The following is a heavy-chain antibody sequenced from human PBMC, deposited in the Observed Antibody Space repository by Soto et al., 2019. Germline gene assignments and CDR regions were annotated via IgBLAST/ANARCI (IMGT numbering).Heavy chain of an antibody. CDR1: GGTFSSYT. J-gene: IGHJ4*02. CDR2: IIPILGIA. Sequence: QVQLVQSGAEVKKPGSSVKVSCKASGGTFSSYTISWVRQAPGQGLEWMGRIIPILGIANYAQKFQGRVTITADKSTSTAYMELSSLRSEDTAVYYCARAMGDNWNYDGFDYWGQGTLVTVSS. CDR3: ARAMGDNWNYDGFDY. V-gene: IGHV1-69*02. D-gene: IGHD1-7*01.